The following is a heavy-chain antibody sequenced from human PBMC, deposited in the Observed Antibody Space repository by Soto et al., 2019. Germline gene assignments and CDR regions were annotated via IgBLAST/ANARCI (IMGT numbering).Heavy chain of an antibody. V-gene: IGHV4-59*01. CDR1: GGSFSGYY. CDR2: IYYSGST. CDR3: ARARGLTDYSNYSYYYYGMDV. Sequence: SETLSLTCAVYGGSFSGYYWSWIRQPPGKGLEWIGYIYYSGSTDYNPSLKSRVTISVDTSKNQFSLKLSSVTAADTAVYYCARARGLTDYSNYSYYYYGMDVWGQGTTVTVSS. D-gene: IGHD4-4*01. J-gene: IGHJ6*02.